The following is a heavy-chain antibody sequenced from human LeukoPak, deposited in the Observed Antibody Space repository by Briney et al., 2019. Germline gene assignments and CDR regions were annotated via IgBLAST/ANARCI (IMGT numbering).Heavy chain of an antibody. J-gene: IGHJ4*02. CDR3: ARRAQYYDSSGYDTFDY. Sequence: SETLSLTCTVSGGSISSSSYYWGWFRQPPGKGLEWIGSIYYSGSTYYNPSLKSRVTISVDTSKNQFSLKLSSVTAADTAVYYCARRAQYYDSSGYDTFDYWGQGTLVTVSS. D-gene: IGHD3-22*01. V-gene: IGHV4-39*01. CDR1: GGSISSSSYY. CDR2: IYYSGST.